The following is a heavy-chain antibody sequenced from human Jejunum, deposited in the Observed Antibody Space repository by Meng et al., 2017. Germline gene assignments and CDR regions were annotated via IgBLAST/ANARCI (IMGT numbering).Heavy chain of an antibody. J-gene: IGHJ4*02. CDR2: ISVYHGNT. V-gene: IGHV1-18*01. CDR3: ARDYSGTSYRYSDY. Sequence: QVQLVQSGAEAKNPGASVKVSCKTSGYTFTSYGISWVRQAPGQGLEWMGWISVYHGNTNYAQKLQGRVTMTTDTSTSTAYMELRSLRSDDTAVYFCARDYSGTSYRYSDYWGQGTLVTVSS. D-gene: IGHD1-26*01. CDR1: GYTFTSYG.